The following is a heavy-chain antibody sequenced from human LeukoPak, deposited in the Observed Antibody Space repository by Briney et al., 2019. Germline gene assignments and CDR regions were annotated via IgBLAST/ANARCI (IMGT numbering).Heavy chain of an antibody. J-gene: IGHJ4*02. V-gene: IGHV3-74*01. CDR3: ARATSSGWHVNTVD. D-gene: IGHD6-19*01. CDR2: INSDGSST. CDR1: GFTFSSYW. Sequence: PGGSLRLSCAASGFTFSSYWMHWVRQAPGKGLVWVSRINSDGSSTSYADSVKGRFTISRDNAKNTLYLQMNSLRAEDTAVYYCARATSSGWHVNTVDWGQGTLVTVSS.